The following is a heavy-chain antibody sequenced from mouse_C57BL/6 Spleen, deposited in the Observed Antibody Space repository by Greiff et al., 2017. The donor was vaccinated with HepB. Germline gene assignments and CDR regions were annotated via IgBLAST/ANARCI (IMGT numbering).Heavy chain of an antibody. CDR1: GYTFTSYW. Sequence: QVQLQQPGAELVMPGASVKLSCKASGYTFTSYWMHWVKQRPGQGLEWIGEIDPSDSYTNYNQKFKGKSTLTVDKSSSTAYMQLSSLTSEDSAVYYCARLSHLRYFDYWGQGTTLTVSS. J-gene: IGHJ2*01. D-gene: IGHD3-2*02. CDR2: IDPSDSYT. V-gene: IGHV1-69*01. CDR3: ARLSHLRYFDY.